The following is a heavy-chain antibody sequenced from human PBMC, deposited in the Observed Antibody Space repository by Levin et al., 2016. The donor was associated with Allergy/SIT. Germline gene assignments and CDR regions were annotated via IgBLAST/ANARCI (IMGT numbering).Heavy chain of an antibody. D-gene: IGHD2-2*01. CDR3: ARADIVVVPAAIPYGMDV. CDR2: INPSGGST. V-gene: IGHV1-46*01. CDR1: GYTFTSYY. Sequence: ASVKVSCKASGYTFTSYYMHWVRQAPGQGLEWMGIINPSGGSTSYAQKFQGRVTMTRDTSTSTVYMELSSLRSEDTAVYYCARADIVVVPAAIPYGMDVWGQGTTVTVSS. J-gene: IGHJ6*02.